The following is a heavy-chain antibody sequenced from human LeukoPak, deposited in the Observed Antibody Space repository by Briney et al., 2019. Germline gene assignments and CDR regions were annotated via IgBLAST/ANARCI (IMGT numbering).Heavy chain of an antibody. D-gene: IGHD3-3*01. J-gene: IGHJ6*03. CDR1: GYTFTRYD. CDR2: MNPNSGNT. Sequence: ASVKVSCTASGYTFTRYDINWVRQATGQGLEWMGWMNPNSGNTGYAQKYQGRVTFSRDTSMSTAYIELSSLRSEDTAVYYCARGERRSYDFWGDQYYYYMDVWGEGTTVTVSS. CDR3: ARGERRSYDFWGDQYYYYMDV. V-gene: IGHV1-8*03.